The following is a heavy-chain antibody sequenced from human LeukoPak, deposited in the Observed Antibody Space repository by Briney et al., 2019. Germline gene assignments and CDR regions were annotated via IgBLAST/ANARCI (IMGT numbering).Heavy chain of an antibody. D-gene: IGHD2-2*01. Sequence: PSETLSLTCTVSGASISSGDYYWSWIRQPPGKGLEWIGYIFYSGSTYYNPSFRGRPTISVDTSKKQFSLKLSSVTAADTAVYYCVGRYCSSTSCYDDYWGQGTLVTVSS. CDR3: VGRYCSSTSCYDDY. V-gene: IGHV4-30-4*01. CDR2: IFYSGST. CDR1: GASISSGDYY. J-gene: IGHJ4*02.